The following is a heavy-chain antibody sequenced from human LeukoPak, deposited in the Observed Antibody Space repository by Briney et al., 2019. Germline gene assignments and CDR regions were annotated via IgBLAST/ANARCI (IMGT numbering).Heavy chain of an antibody. CDR2: INPNSGGT. CDR3: AREAASGPTSKFDP. D-gene: IGHD6-25*01. CDR1: GYTFTGYY. Sequence: ASVKVSCKASGYTFTGYYMHWVRQAPGQGHEWMGWINPNSGGTNYAQKFQGRVTMTRDTSISTAYMELSRLRSDDTAVYYCAREAASGPTSKFDPWGQGTLVTVSS. V-gene: IGHV1-2*02. J-gene: IGHJ5*02.